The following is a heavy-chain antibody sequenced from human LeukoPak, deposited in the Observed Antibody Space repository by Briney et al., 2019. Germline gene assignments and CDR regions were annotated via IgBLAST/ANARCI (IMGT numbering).Heavy chain of an antibody. V-gene: IGHV3-23*01. Sequence: GGSLRLSCAASGFTFSGDAMSSVRGAPGTGLEWVSAIIGSGSSTYYADSVKGRFTISRDNSKNTLFLQMNSLRAEDTAVYYCAKDRAQQLVLDFWGQGTLVTVSS. J-gene: IGHJ4*02. CDR2: IIGSGSST. CDR3: AKDRAQQLVLDF. D-gene: IGHD6-13*01. CDR1: GFTFSGDA.